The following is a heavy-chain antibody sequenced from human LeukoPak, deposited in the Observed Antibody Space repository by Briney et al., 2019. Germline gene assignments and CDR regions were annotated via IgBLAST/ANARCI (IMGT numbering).Heavy chain of an antibody. D-gene: IGHD6-13*01. CDR1: GFTFSSYS. CDR3: ARVRGSSWSEYYFDY. CDR2: ISGSSSYI. Sequence: GGSLRLSCAASGFTFSSYSMSWVRQAPGKGLEWVSYISGSSSYISYADSVKGRFTISRDNAKNSLFLQMNSLRAEDTAVYSCARVRGSSWSEYYFDYWGQGTLVTVSS. J-gene: IGHJ4*02. V-gene: IGHV3-21*01.